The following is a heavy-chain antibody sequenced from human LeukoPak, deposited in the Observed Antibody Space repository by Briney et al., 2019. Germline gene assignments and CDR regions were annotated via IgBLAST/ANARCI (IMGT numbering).Heavy chain of an antibody. D-gene: IGHD2-15*01. Sequence: GGSLRLSCAASGFTFSGYGMHWVRQAPGKGLEWVAVISYDGSNKYYADSVKGRFTISRDNSKNTLYLQMNSLRAEDTAVYYCAKELLFQHWGQGTLVTVSS. V-gene: IGHV3-30*18. CDR2: ISYDGSNK. CDR3: AKELLFQH. CDR1: GFTFSGYG. J-gene: IGHJ1*01.